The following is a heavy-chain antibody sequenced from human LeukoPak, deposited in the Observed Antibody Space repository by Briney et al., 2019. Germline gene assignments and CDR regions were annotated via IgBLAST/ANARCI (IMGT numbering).Heavy chain of an antibody. D-gene: IGHD5-18*01. Sequence: GGSLRLSCVASGLTVSDHWMSWVRQAPGKGLEWVANIKQERGQEYYVDSVKGRFTISKDSAKNSLYLQMNSLRVEDTAMYYCASLDTAKQPLANHWGQGTLVTVSS. J-gene: IGHJ5*02. CDR3: ASLDTAKQPLANH. CDR2: IKQERGQE. V-gene: IGHV3-7*03. CDR1: GLTVSDHW.